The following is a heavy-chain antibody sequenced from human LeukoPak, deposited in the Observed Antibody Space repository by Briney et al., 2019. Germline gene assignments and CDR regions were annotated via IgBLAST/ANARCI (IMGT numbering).Heavy chain of an antibody. CDR2: ISSRGSAI. V-gene: IGHV3-11*04. Sequence: PGGSLKLSCAASGFTLSDHYMNWIRQAPGKGLEWISYISSRGSAIYYADSVKGRFTISRDNAKNSLYLQMNSLRVEDTAVYYCARDLKLGTSYEFDYWGQGTLVTVSS. J-gene: IGHJ4*02. CDR3: ARDLKLGTSYEFDY. D-gene: IGHD1-7*01. CDR1: GFTLSDHY.